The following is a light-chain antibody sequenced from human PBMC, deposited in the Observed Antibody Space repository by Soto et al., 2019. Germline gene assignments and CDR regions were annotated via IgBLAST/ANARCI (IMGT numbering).Light chain of an antibody. CDR3: QQYGRSPLT. V-gene: IGKV3-20*01. CDR2: GAS. CDR1: QSVSSSY. Sequence: DIVLTQSPGTLALSPGERATLSCRASQSVSSSYLAWYQQKPGQAPRLLIYGASSRATGIPDRFSGSGSGKDFTLTISRLEPEDFAVYYCQQYGRSPLTFGGGTKGEIK. J-gene: IGKJ4*01.